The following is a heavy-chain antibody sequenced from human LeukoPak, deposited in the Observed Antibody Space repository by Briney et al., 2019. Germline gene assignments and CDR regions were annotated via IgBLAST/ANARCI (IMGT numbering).Heavy chain of an antibody. D-gene: IGHD2-2*01. V-gene: IGHV5-51*01. J-gene: IGHJ6*02. CDR2: IYPGDSDT. Sequence: GESLKISCKGSGYSFNIYWIGWVRQMPGKGLEWMGIIYPGDSDTRYSPSFQGQVTISADKSISTAYLQWSSLTASDTAMYYCARQNIVVVPAANVVVGSNYGMDVWGQGTTVTVSS. CDR3: ARQNIVVVPAANVVVGSNYGMDV. CDR1: GYSFNIYW.